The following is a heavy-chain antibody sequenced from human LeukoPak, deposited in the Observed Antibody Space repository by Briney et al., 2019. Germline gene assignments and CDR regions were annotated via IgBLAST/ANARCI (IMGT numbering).Heavy chain of an antibody. J-gene: IGHJ4*02. V-gene: IGHV1-18*01. Sequence: ASVKVSCKASGYTFTSYDIHWVRQATGQGLEWMGWISAYNGNTNYAQKLQGRVTMTTDTSTSTAYMELRSLRSDDTAVYYCARDIVATSLQFDYWGQGTLVTVSS. CDR1: GYTFTSYD. D-gene: IGHD5-12*01. CDR2: ISAYNGNT. CDR3: ARDIVATSLQFDY.